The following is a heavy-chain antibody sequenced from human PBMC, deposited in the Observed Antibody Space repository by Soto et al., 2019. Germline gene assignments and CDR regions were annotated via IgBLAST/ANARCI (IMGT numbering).Heavy chain of an antibody. CDR2: ILYDGSKK. V-gene: IGHV3-33*05. Sequence: SGGSLRLSCAASGSTFSRYGMHWVRQAPGKGLEWVAVILYDGSKKYYGDSVKGRFTILRDNSDKTVYLQMNSLTVEDTAVYYCARRMTTERGVYYYYGMDVWGQGTTVTVSS. CDR1: GSTFSRYG. CDR3: ARRMTTERGVYYYYGMDV. D-gene: IGHD3-10*01. J-gene: IGHJ6*02.